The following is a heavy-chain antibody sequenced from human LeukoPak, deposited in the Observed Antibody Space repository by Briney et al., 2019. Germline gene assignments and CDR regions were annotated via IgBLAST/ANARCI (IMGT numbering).Heavy chain of an antibody. J-gene: IGHJ4*02. V-gene: IGHV3-23*01. CDR2: ISGSGGST. D-gene: IGHD6-19*01. Sequence: TGGSLRLSCAASGFTFSSSWMHWVRQAPGKGLEWVSAISGSGGSTYYADSVKGRFTISRDNSKNTLYLQMNSLRAEDTAVYYCAKAWQQWLFGLDYWGQGTLVTVPS. CDR3: AKAWQQWLFGLDY. CDR1: GFTFSSSW.